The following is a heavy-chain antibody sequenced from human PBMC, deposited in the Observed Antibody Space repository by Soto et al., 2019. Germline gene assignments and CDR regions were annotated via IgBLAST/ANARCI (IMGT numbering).Heavy chain of an antibody. CDR3: AREPPRATAGLNYFDP. CDR1: GYTFINFG. Sequence: ASVKVSCKTSGYTFINFGIGWVRQAPGQGLEWMGWISPFNGHTHYAQKFQGRVSLTTGTSTSTAFLELRSLTYDDTAVYYCAREPPRATAGLNYFDPWGQGTLVTVSS. D-gene: IGHD6-13*01. CDR2: ISPFNGHT. V-gene: IGHV1-18*01. J-gene: IGHJ5*02.